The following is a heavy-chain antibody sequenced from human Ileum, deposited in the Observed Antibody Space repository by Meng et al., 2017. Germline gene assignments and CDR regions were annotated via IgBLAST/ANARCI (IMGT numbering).Heavy chain of an antibody. J-gene: IGHJ4*02. CDR2: TYYRSRWYN. CDR1: GDSVSSDTGA. D-gene: IGHD7-27*01. Sequence: HVQLQQSGPGLVKPSQTLSLTCAISGDSVSSDTGAWNWIRQSPSRGLEWLGRTYYRSRWYNNYAVSVKSRITINSDTSKNQFSLQLNSVTPDDTAVYYCAGKDWGEGLDFWDQGTLVTVSS. V-gene: IGHV6-1*01. CDR3: AGKDWGEGLDF.